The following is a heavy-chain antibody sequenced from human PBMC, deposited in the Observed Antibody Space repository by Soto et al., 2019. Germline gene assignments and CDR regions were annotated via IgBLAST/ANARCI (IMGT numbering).Heavy chain of an antibody. CDR1: GFTFSSYA. J-gene: IGHJ4*02. CDR3: AKDSNTAFTIFGVVSYFDY. CDR2: ISGSGGST. Sequence: PGGSLRLSCASSGFTFSSYAMSWVRQAPGKGLEWVSAISGSGGSTYYADSVKGRFTISRDNSKNTLYLQMNSLRAEDTAVYYCAKDSNTAFTIFGVVSYFDYWGQGTLVTVSS. V-gene: IGHV3-23*01. D-gene: IGHD3-3*01.